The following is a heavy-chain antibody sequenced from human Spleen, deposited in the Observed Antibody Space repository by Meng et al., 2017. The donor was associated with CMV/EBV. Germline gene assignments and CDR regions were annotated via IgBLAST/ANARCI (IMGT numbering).Heavy chain of an antibody. CDR3: ARIGRYCSSTSCWGSWLDP. Sequence: SGGFYWSWNRQHPGKGLEWIGYIYYSGSTYYNPSLKSRVTISVDTSKNQFSLKLSSVTAADTAVYYCARIGRYCSSTSCWGSWLDPWGQGTLVTVSS. D-gene: IGHD2-2*01. V-gene: IGHV4-31*02. CDR1: SGGFY. J-gene: IGHJ5*02. CDR2: IYYSGST.